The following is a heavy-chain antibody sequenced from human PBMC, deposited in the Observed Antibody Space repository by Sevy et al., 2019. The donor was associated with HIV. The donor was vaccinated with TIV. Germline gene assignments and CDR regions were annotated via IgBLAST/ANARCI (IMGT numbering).Heavy chain of an antibody. V-gene: IGHV3-74*01. J-gene: IGHJ6*02. Sequence: GGFLRLSCAASGFTFSSYWMHWVRQAPGKGLVWVSRINSDGSSTSYADSVKGRFTISRDNAKNTLYLQMNSLRAEDSGVYYCARDSYYYYGMDVWGQGTTVTVSS. CDR1: GFTFSSYW. CDR2: INSDGSST. CDR3: ARDSYYYYGMDV.